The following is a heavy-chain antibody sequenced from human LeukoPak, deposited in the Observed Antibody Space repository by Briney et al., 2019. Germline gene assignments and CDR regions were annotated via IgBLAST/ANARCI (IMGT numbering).Heavy chain of an antibody. CDR1: GFSFNRYW. Sequence: GRSLRLSCAASGFSFNRYWMNWVRQAPGKGLEWVANIKPDGSEKHYVDSVKGRFTISRDNPKNLLYLQMNSLRAEDTAVYYCARDLGWLQFDNWGQGTLVIVSS. J-gene: IGHJ5*02. D-gene: IGHD5-24*01. CDR3: ARDLGWLQFDN. V-gene: IGHV3-7*05. CDR2: IKPDGSEK.